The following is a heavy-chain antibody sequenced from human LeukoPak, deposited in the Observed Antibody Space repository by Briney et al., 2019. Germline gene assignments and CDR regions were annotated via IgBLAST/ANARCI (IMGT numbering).Heavy chain of an antibody. V-gene: IGHV3-64*01. CDR2: ISGNGGNT. CDR1: GFTFSDYI. D-gene: IGHD3-10*01. Sequence: GGSLRLSCAASGFTFSDYIMHWVRQAPGKGLECVSAISGNGGNTYYANSVKGRFTISRDNSKNTLYLQMGTLRVEDMAVYYCARDLDYYGSGSSIHWYYGMDVWGQGSTATVSS. J-gene: IGHJ6*02. CDR3: ARDLDYYGSGSSIHWYYGMDV.